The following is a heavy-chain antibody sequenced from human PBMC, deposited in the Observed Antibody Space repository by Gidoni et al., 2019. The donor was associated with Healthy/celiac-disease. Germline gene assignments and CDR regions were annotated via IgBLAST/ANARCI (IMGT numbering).Heavy chain of an antibody. J-gene: IGHJ4*02. D-gene: IGHD3-3*01. CDR1: GGSISSYY. V-gene: IGHV4-59*01. Sequence: QVQLQESGPGLVKPSETLSLTCTVPGGSISSYYWSWIRQPPGKGLEWIGYIYYSGSTNYNPSLKSRVTISVDTSKNQFSLKLSSVTAADTAVYYCARVLEWSLYYFDYWGQGTLVTVSS. CDR2: IYYSGST. CDR3: ARVLEWSLYYFDY.